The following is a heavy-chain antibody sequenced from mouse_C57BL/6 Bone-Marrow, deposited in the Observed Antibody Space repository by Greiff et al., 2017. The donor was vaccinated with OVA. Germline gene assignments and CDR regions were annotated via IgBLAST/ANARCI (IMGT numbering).Heavy chain of an antibody. J-gene: IGHJ4*01. CDR3: ARSLFYYYGPYAMDY. CDR1: GYTFTSYT. CDR2: INPSSGYT. V-gene: IGHV1-4*01. D-gene: IGHD1-1*01. Sequence: VQLQESGAELAKPGASVKMSCKASGYTFTSYTMHWVKQRPGQGLEWIGYINPSSGYTKYNQKFKDKATLTADKSSSTAYMQLSSLTSEDSAVYYCARSLFYYYGPYAMDYWGQGTSVTVSS.